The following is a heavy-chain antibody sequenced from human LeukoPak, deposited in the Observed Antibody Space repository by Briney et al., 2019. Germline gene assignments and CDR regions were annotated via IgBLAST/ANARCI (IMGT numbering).Heavy chain of an antibody. CDR3: ARDYMDYYDSSGYYLVD. Sequence: GGSLRLSCAASGFTFSSYAMHWVRQAPGKGLEWVAVISYDGSNKYYADSVKGRFTISRDNSKNTLYLQMNSLRAEGTAVYYCARDYMDYYDSSGYYLVDWGQGTLVTVSS. D-gene: IGHD3-22*01. J-gene: IGHJ4*02. V-gene: IGHV3-30-3*01. CDR1: GFTFSSYA. CDR2: ISYDGSNK.